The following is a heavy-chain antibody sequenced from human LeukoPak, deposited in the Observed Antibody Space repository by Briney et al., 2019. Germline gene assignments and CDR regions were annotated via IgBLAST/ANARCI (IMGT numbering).Heavy chain of an antibody. V-gene: IGHV4-59*01. Sequence: SETLPLTCTVSGDSISAFYWSWIRQPPGKGLEWIGYIYYSGSTNYNPSLKSRVTILIETSKNQFSLKLRSVTAADTAVYYCARGGARGSSAFDIWGQGTMVTVSS. CDR2: IYYSGST. J-gene: IGHJ3*02. CDR3: ARGGARGSSAFDI. D-gene: IGHD3-10*01. CDR1: GDSISAFY.